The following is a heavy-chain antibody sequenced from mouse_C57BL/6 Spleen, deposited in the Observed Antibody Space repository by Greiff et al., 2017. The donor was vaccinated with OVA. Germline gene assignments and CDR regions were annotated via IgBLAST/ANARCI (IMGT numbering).Heavy chain of an antibody. V-gene: IGHV1-15*01. CDR1: GYTFTDYE. J-gene: IGHJ3*01. CDR3: TTGAWFAY. CDR2: IDPETGGT. Sequence: QVQLQQSGAELVRPGASVTLSCKASGYTFTDYEMHWVKQTPVHGLAWIGAIDPETGGTAYNQKFKGKAILTADKSSSTAYMELRSLTSEDSAVYYCTTGAWFAYWGQGTLVTVSA.